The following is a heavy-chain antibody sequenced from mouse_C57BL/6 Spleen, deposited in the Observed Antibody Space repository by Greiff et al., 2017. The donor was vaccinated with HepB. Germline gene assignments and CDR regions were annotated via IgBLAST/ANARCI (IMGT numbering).Heavy chain of an antibody. CDR2: IDPETGGT. Sequence: VQLQQSGAELVRPGASVTLSCKASGYTFTDYEMHWVKQTPVHGLEWIGAIDPETGGTAYNQKFKGKAILTADKSSSTAYMELRSLTSEDSAVYYCTHNWDVAYWGQGTLVTVSA. CDR3: THNWDVAY. V-gene: IGHV1-15*01. CDR1: GYTFTDYE. D-gene: IGHD4-1*01. J-gene: IGHJ3*01.